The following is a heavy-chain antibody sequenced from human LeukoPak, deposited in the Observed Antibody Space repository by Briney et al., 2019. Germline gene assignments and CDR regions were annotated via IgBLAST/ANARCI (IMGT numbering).Heavy chain of an antibody. J-gene: IGHJ4*02. Sequence: GGSLRLSCAASGFTFSSYWMSWVRQAPGKGLEWVASIKQDGSEKYYVESVKGRYTISRDNAKSSLFLQMNSLRAEDTAVYYCARMAGTRIYYFDYWGQGTLVTVSS. D-gene: IGHD6-19*01. CDR3: ARMAGTRIYYFDY. CDR1: GFTFSSYW. CDR2: IKQDGSEK. V-gene: IGHV3-7*04.